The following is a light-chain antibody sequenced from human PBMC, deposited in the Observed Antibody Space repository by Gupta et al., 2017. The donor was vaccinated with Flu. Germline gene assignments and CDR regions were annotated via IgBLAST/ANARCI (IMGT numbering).Light chain of an antibody. CDR2: SAS. V-gene: IGKV1-5*03. J-gene: IGKJ1*01. Sequence: GDRVTITCRASQRIDSWLAWFQQKPGKAPKLQIHSASGLESGVPSRFSGGGSGTEFTLTISSRQPEEFAHYHCQHEYNCSWTFGQGTKV. CDR1: QRIDSW. CDR3: QHEYNCSWT.